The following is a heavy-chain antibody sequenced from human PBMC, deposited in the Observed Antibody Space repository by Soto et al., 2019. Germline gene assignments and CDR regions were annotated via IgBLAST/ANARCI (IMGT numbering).Heavy chain of an antibody. Sequence: ASVKVSCKASGYTFVAYYMHWVRQAPGQGLEWMGWINPNSGATNYAQKFQGRVTMTRNTSSSTAYMEWSRLTSDDTAVYYCARVGRVGCSSTSCYWLDPWGQGTPVTVSS. CDR3: ARVGRVGCSSTSCYWLDP. V-gene: IGHV1-2*02. J-gene: IGHJ5*02. D-gene: IGHD2-2*01. CDR2: INPNSGAT. CDR1: GYTFVAYY.